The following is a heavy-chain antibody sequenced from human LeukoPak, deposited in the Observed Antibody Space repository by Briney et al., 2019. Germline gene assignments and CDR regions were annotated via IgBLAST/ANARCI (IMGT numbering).Heavy chain of an antibody. Sequence: SVKVSCKASGYAFTGYYMHWVRQAPGQGLEWMGGIIPIFGTANYAQKFQGRVTITADESTSTAYMELSSLRSEDTAVYYCASDRPDYWGQGTLVTVSS. CDR2: IIPIFGTA. CDR3: ASDRPDY. D-gene: IGHD6-6*01. V-gene: IGHV1-69*13. CDR1: GYAFTGYY. J-gene: IGHJ4*02.